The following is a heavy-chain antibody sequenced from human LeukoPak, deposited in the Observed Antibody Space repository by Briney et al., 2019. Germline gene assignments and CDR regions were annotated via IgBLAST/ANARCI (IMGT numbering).Heavy chain of an antibody. CDR1: GYTFTNYG. CDR3: ARVVLDHYYDSSGYLGTLDY. D-gene: IGHD3-22*01. J-gene: IGHJ4*02. CDR2: INTYNGNR. Sequence: ASVKVSCKASGYTFTNYGISWVRQAPGQGLEWMGWINTYNGNRNYAQKFQGRVTMTTDTSTSTAYMELRSLRSDDTAVYYCARVVLDHYYDSSGYLGTLDYWGQGTLVTVSS. V-gene: IGHV1-18*01.